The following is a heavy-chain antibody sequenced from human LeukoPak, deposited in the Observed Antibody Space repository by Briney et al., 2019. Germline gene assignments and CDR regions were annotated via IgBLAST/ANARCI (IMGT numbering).Heavy chain of an antibody. V-gene: IGHV4-4*07. CDR3: ARQRWGYSSGWYDVYYYYMDV. J-gene: IGHJ6*03. D-gene: IGHD6-19*01. Sequence: SETLSLTCTVSGGSISSYYWSWIRQPAGKGLEWIGRIYTSGSTNYNPSLKSRVTMSVDTSKNQFSLKLSSVTAADTAVYYCARQRWGYSSGWYDVYYYYMDVWGKGTTVTISS. CDR2: IYTSGST. CDR1: GGSISSYY.